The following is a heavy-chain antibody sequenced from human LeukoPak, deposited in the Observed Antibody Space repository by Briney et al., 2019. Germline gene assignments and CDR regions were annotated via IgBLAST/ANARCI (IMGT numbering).Heavy chain of an antibody. CDR1: GGSISSYY. V-gene: IGHV4-59*12. Sequence: SETLSLTCTVSGGSISSYYWSWIRQPPGKGLEWIGYIYYSGSTNYNPSLKSRVTISVDTSKNQFSLKLSSVTAADTAVYYCARGSAPNYYDSSGYYRPFDYWGQGTLVTVSS. CDR3: ARGSAPNYYDSSGYYRPFDY. J-gene: IGHJ4*02. CDR2: IYYSGST. D-gene: IGHD3-22*01.